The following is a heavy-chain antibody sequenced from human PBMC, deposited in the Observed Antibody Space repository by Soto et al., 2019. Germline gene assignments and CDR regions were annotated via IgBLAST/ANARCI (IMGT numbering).Heavy chain of an antibody. V-gene: IGHV3-30*18. CDR2: ISYDGSNE. CDR3: AKDRPTTVVMNNWFDP. D-gene: IGHD4-17*01. J-gene: IGHJ5*02. CDR1: GFTFSSYG. Sequence: QVQLVESGGGVVQPGRSLRLSCAASGFTFSSYGMHWVRQAPGKGLEWVAVISYDGSNEYYADSVKGRFTISRDNSKNTLYLQMNSLRAEDTAVYYCAKDRPTTVVMNNWFDPWGQGTLVTVSS.